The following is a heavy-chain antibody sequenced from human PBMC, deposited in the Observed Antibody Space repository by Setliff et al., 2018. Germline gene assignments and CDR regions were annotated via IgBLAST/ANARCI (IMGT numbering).Heavy chain of an antibody. CDR1: GYTFANYG. CDR3: ARDRKEVVISPSQAAFDI. CDR2: FNAGNGDT. Sequence: ASVKVSCKASGYTFANYGLHWVRQAPGQRLEWMGWFNAGNGDTKFSQKFQGRVTITRDTSASTAYMELSSLRSDETAVYYCARDRKEVVISPSQAAFDIWGQGTMVTVSS. J-gene: IGHJ3*02. D-gene: IGHD3-22*01. V-gene: IGHV1-3*01.